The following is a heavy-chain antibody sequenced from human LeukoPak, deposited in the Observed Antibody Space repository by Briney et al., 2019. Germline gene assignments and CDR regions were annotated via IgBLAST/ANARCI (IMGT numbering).Heavy chain of an antibody. J-gene: IGHJ1*01. CDR3: AKDYGDYGPWGYFQH. D-gene: IGHD4-17*01. CDR2: ISGSGGST. V-gene: IGHV3-23*01. Sequence: GGSLRLSCAASGFTFSSYAMSWVRQAPGKGLEWVSAISGSGGSTYYADSVKGRFTISRDNSKNPLYLQMNSLRAEDTAVYYCAKDYGDYGPWGYFQHWGQGTLVTVSS. CDR1: GFTFSSYA.